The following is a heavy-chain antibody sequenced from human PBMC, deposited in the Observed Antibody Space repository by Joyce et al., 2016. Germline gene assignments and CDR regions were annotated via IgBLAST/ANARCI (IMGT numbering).Heavy chain of an antibody. D-gene: IGHD2-21*01. CDR3: ARGGLVYDYSMDV. Sequence: EVQLVESGGGLVKPGGSLKISCAASGFMFSTSSMSWFRQAPGKGLVWVSAISDDRRFIFHADSVRGRFTVSRDNAENSLYLQMKSLRVEDTAVYFCARGGLVYDYSMDVWGQGTTVIVSS. J-gene: IGHJ6*02. CDR2: ISDDRRFI. V-gene: IGHV3-21*02. CDR1: GFMFSTSS.